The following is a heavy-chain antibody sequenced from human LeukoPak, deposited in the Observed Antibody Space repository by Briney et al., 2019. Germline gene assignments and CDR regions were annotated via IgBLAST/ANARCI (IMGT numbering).Heavy chain of an antibody. J-gene: IGHJ4*02. Sequence: SETLSLTCAVSGGSISSSNWWSWVRQPPGKGLEWIGEIYHSGSTNYNPSLKSRVPISVDKSKTQFSLKLSSVTAADTAVYYCARVSSGWSNYFDYWGQGTLVTVSS. CDR3: ARVSSGWSNYFDY. V-gene: IGHV4-4*02. CDR1: GGSISSSNW. CDR2: IYHSGST. D-gene: IGHD6-19*01.